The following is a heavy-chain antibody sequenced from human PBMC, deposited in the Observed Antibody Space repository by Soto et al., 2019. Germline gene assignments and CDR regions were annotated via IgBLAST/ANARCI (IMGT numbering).Heavy chain of an antibody. CDR1: GFTFSSYA. J-gene: IGHJ4*02. CDR3: AKARAKYYDFWSGYPVDY. Sequence: GGSLRLSCAASGFTFSSYAMSWVRQAPGKGLEWVSAISGSGGSTYYADSVKGRFTISRDNSKNTLYLQMNSLRAEDTAVYYFAKARAKYYDFWSGYPVDYWGKGTLVTVSS. V-gene: IGHV3-23*01. D-gene: IGHD3-3*01. CDR2: ISGSGGST.